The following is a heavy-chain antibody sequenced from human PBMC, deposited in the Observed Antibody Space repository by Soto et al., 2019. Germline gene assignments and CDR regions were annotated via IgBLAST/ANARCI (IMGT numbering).Heavy chain of an antibody. D-gene: IGHD3-22*01. Sequence: GASVKVSCKASGYTFIGYYMHWVRQAPGQGLEWMGWINPNNGGTNYAQKFQGWVTMTRDTSISTAYMELSRLRSDDTAVYYCARARYDSSGYSFYYGMDVWGQGTTVTSP. V-gene: IGHV1-2*04. CDR1: GYTFIGYY. CDR3: ARARYDSSGYSFYYGMDV. CDR2: INPNNGGT. J-gene: IGHJ6*02.